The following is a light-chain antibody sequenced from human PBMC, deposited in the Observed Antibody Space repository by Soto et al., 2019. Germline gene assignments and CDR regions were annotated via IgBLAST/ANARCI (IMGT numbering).Light chain of an antibody. CDR2: AAS. J-gene: IGKJ5*01. V-gene: IGKV1-9*01. Sequence: DIQLTQSPSFLSASVGDRVTITCRASQAIDTYLAWYQQKPGKAPKLLIYAASLLQSGVPSRFSGSGSGTEFTLTINSLQPEYFASYYCQQLNSFPFIFGQGTRLEIK. CDR1: QAIDTY. CDR3: QQLNSFPFI.